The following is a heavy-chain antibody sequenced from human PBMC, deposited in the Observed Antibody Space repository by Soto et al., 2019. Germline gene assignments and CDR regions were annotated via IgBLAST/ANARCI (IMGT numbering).Heavy chain of an antibody. Sequence: EVQLLESGGGLVQPGGSLRLSCAASGFTFSSYDMSWVRQAPGKGLEWVSAISGSGGSTYYADSVKGRFTISRDNSKNQLYLQMNSLRAEDTAVYYCATHASPVFITTYFDYWGQGTLVTVSS. CDR3: ATHASPVFITTYFDY. D-gene: IGHD3-22*01. V-gene: IGHV3-23*01. J-gene: IGHJ4*02. CDR1: GFTFSSYD. CDR2: ISGSGGST.